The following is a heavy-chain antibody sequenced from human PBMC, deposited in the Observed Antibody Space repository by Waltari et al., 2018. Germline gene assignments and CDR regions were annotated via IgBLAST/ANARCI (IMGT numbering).Heavy chain of an antibody. V-gene: IGHV2-5*01. CDR1: GFSLSTSGVG. J-gene: IGHJ4*02. Sequence: QITLKESGPTLVKPTQTLTLTCTFSGFSLSTSGVGVGWIRQPPGKALEWLALIYWNDDKRYSPSLKSRLTITKDTSKNQVVLTMTNMDPVDTATYYCAHSRYCSSTSCLFFDYWGQGTLVTVSS. CDR2: IYWNDDK. CDR3: AHSRYCSSTSCLFFDY. D-gene: IGHD2-2*01.